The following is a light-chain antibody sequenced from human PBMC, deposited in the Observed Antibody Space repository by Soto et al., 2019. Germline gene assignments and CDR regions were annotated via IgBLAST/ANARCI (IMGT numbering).Light chain of an antibody. V-gene: IGKV1-5*03. CDR1: QTISSW. Sequence: DIQMTQSPSTLSGSVGDRVTITCRASQTISSWLAWYQQKPGKAPKILIYKASTLKSGVPPRFSGSGSGREFTLTLSSLQPDDFATYYCQRYNSYSEAFGQGTKVELK. CDR2: KAS. J-gene: IGKJ1*01. CDR3: QRYNSYSEA.